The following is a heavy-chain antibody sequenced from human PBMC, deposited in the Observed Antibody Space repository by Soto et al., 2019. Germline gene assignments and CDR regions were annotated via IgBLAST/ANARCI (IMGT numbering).Heavy chain of an antibody. CDR1: GGTFSSYP. CDR2: IIPTFGTA. J-gene: IGHJ4*02. Sequence: SLKLSRKASGGTFSSYPISRLRLATAQGLEWMGGIIPTFGTANYAQKFQGRVTITADESTSTAYMELSSLRSEDTAVYYCARASETAVAGTNRFYNWGQGTLVTVYS. CDR3: ARASETAVAGTNRFYN. V-gene: IGHV1-69*13. D-gene: IGHD6-19*01.